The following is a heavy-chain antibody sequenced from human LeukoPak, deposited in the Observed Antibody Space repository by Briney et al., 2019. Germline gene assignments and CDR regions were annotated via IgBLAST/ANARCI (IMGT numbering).Heavy chain of an antibody. J-gene: IGHJ6*02. CDR1: GFTFSNAW. CDR2: IQSKTDGGTT. V-gene: IGHV3-15*01. Sequence: MTGGSLRLSCAASGFTFSNAWMNWVRQAPGKGLEWVGRIQSKTDGGTTEYAAPVKGRFTISRDDSTNTLYLQMNSLKTEDTGVYYCAAGGRVWGQGTTVTVSS. D-gene: IGHD3-10*01. CDR3: AAGGRV.